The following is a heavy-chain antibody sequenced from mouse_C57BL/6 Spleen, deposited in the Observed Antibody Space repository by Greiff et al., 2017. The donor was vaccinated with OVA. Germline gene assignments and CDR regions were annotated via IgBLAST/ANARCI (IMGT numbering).Heavy chain of an antibody. V-gene: IGHV1-64*01. CDR3: ARDYGSSECAY. CDR1: GYTFTSYW. Sequence: VQLQQPGAELVKPGASVKLSCKASGYTFTSYWMHWVKQRPGQGLEWIGMIHPNSGSTNYNEKFKSKATLTVDKSSSTAYMQLSSRTSEDSAVYYCARDYGSSECAYWGQGTLVTVSA. J-gene: IGHJ3*01. D-gene: IGHD1-1*01. CDR2: IHPNSGST.